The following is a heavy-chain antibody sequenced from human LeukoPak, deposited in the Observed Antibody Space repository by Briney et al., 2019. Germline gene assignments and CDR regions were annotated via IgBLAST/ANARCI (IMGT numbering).Heavy chain of an antibody. J-gene: IGHJ6*03. CDR2: ISSSSSYI. Sequence: GGSLRLSCAASGFTFSSYSMNWVLQAPGKGLEWVSSISSSSSYIYYADSVKGRFTISRDNAKNSLYLQMNSLRAEDTAVYYCARDGSGVYSPRSYMDVWGKGTTVTVSS. CDR3: ARDGSGVYSPRSYMDV. D-gene: IGHD3-10*01. V-gene: IGHV3-21*01. CDR1: GFTFSSYS.